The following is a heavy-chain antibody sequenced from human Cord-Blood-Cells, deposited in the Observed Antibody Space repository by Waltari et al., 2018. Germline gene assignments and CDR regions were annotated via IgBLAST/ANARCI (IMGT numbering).Heavy chain of an antibody. V-gene: IGHV1-69*04. CDR2: IIPILGIA. D-gene: IGHD3-10*01. CDR1: GGTFSSYA. CDR3: ARDRDGSGSYPFDP. J-gene: IGHJ5*02. Sequence: QVQLVQSGAEVKKPGSSVKVSCKASGGTFSSYAISWVRQAPGQGLEWMGGIIPILGIANYAQKFQGRVTITADESTSTAYMELSSVRSEDTAVYYCARDRDGSGSYPFDPWGQGTLVTVSS.